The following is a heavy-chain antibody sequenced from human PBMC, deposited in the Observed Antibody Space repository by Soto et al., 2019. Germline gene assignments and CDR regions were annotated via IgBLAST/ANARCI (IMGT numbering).Heavy chain of an antibody. Sequence: ASVKVSCKASGYTFTGYYMHWVRQAPGQGLEWMGWINPNSGGTNYAQKFQGWVTMTRDTSISTAYMELSRLRSDDTAVYYCATDDYGDSYYGMDVWGQGTTVTVSS. CDR1: GYTFTGYY. D-gene: IGHD4-17*01. J-gene: IGHJ6*02. CDR2: INPNSGGT. CDR3: ATDDYGDSYYGMDV. V-gene: IGHV1-2*04.